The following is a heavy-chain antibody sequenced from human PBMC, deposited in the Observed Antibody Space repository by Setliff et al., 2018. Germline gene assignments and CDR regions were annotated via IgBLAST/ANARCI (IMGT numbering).Heavy chain of an antibody. CDR3: ARGGLAAANKKGVFEY. CDR2: INIGGGSA. J-gene: IGHJ4*02. Sequence: GASVKVSCKASGYTFTSYYMYWLRQAPGQGPEWMGIINIGGGSASYAQKFQDRVTMTRDTSTNTVYVEVSSLTSDDSAVYYCARGGLAAANKKGVFEYWGQGTLVTVSS. V-gene: IGHV1-46*01. D-gene: IGHD6-13*01. CDR1: GYTFTSYY.